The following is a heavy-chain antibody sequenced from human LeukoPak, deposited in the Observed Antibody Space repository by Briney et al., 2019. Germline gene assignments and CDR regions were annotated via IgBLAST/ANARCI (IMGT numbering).Heavy chain of an antibody. CDR2: ISHDGNND. CDR1: GFPFSGYA. J-gene: IGHJ3*02. D-gene: IGHD3-22*01. V-gene: IGHV3-30*04. CDR3: AKDLNSTYNYDSSGYEDAFDI. Sequence: PGGSLRLSCAASGFPFSGYAMHWVRQAPGKGLEWVAIISHDGNNDYYADSVKGRFSISRDNSKNTLYLQMNSLRTEDTAVYYCAKDLNSTYNYDSSGYEDAFDIWGQGTMVTVSS.